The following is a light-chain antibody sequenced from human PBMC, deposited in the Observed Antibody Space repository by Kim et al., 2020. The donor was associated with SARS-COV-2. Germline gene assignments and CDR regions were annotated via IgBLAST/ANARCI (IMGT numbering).Light chain of an antibody. CDR3: QTWGTGMV. V-gene: IGLV4-69*01. CDR2: LNSDGSH. Sequence: QPVLTQSPSASASLGASVKLTCTLSSGHSSYAIAWHQQQPEKGPRYLMKLNSDGSHSKGDGIPDRFSGSSSEAERYLTISSLQSEDEADYYCQTWGTGMVFGGGTQLTVL. CDR1: SGHSSYA. J-gene: IGLJ2*01.